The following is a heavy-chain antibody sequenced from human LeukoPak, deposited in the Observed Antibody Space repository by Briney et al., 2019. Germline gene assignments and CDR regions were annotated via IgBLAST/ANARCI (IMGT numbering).Heavy chain of an antibody. J-gene: IGHJ4*02. CDR3: AKDQLRYYDSSGYYRL. Sequence: GGSLRLSCAASGFAFSSYAMSWVRQAPGEGPEWVSAIVGSGDSTYYADSVKGRFTISRDNSKNTLYLQMNSLRAEDTAVYYCAKDQLRYYDSSGYYRLWGQGALVTVSS. CDR1: GFAFSSYA. V-gene: IGHV3-23*01. CDR2: IVGSGDST. D-gene: IGHD3-22*01.